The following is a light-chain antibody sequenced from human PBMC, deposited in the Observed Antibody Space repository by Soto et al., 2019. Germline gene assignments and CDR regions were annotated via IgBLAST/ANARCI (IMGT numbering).Light chain of an antibody. CDR3: QQTYTNPRT. Sequence: DIQMTQSPSSLSASVGDRVTITCRASQSIRTYLNWYQQKPGKAPQFLIYAASTLQSGVLSRFAGSGSGTEFTLTISSLQPEYFATYYCQQTYTNPRTFGQGTKVEIK. CDR2: AAS. V-gene: IGKV1-39*01. J-gene: IGKJ1*01. CDR1: QSIRTY.